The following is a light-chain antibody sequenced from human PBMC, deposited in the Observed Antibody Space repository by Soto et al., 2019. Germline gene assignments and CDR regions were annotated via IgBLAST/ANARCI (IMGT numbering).Light chain of an antibody. Sequence: ENVLTQSPATLSLSPGERATLSCRASQSVSNYLAWYQQKPGQAPRLLIYDASNRASGIPARFSGSGSGTDFTLTISSLDPEDFAVYYCQQRSNWPPVTFGGGTKVDIK. CDR1: QSVSNY. V-gene: IGKV3-11*01. J-gene: IGKJ4*01. CDR3: QQRSNWPPVT. CDR2: DAS.